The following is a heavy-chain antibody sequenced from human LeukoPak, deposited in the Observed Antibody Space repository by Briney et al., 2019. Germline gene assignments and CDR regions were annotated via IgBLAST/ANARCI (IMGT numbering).Heavy chain of an antibody. Sequence: SETLSLTCTVSGGSISTYYWSWIRQSPGKGLEWIADISASGGTNYNPSLESRVTVSIDSSKNQFSLKLSSVTVADTAVFYCARSPHNSAWYEKWFDPWGQGTLVTVSS. V-gene: IGHV4-4*08. J-gene: IGHJ5*02. CDR1: GGSISTYY. CDR3: ARSPHNSAWYEKWFDP. D-gene: IGHD6-19*01. CDR2: ISASGGT.